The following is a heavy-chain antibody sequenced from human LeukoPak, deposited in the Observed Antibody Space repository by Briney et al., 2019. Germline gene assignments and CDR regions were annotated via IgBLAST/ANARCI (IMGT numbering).Heavy chain of an antibody. V-gene: IGHV4-39*01. D-gene: IGHD3-10*02. J-gene: IGHJ1*01. CDR2: IYYTGNT. Sequence: MTSETLSLTCTVSGVSISSSNSYWGWIRQPPGKGLEWIASIYYTGNTYYNTSLKSRVTISIESSKNQISLRLTSVTATDTAMYYRATQTCSGLFTLPGGQGTLVTVSS. CDR1: GVSISSSNSY. CDR3: ATQTCSGLFTLP.